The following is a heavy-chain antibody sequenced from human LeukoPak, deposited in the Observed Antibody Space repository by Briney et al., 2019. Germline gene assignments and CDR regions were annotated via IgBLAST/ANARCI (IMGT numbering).Heavy chain of an antibody. CDR2: ISSSGSTI. D-gene: IGHD2-15*01. J-gene: IGHJ4*02. V-gene: IGHV3-48*04. Sequence: GGSLRLSCAASGFTFSSYGMSRIRQAPGKGLEWVSYISSSGSTIYYADSVKGRFTISRDNAKNSLYLQMNSLRAEDTAVYYCARVSTKYCSGGSCYLYWGQGTLVTVSS. CDR1: GFTFSSYG. CDR3: ARVSTKYCSGGSCYLY.